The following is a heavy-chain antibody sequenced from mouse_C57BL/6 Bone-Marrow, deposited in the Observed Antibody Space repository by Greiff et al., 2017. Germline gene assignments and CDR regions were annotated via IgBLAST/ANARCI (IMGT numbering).Heavy chain of an antibody. Sequence: QVQLKESGPGLVQPSQSLSITCTVSGFSLTSYGVHWVRQSPGKGLEWLGVIWRGGSTDYNAAFMSRLSITKDNSKSQVFFQMNSLQADDTAIYYGAKDYGSNPYYFDYWGQGTTLTVSS. D-gene: IGHD1-1*01. CDR2: IWRGGST. J-gene: IGHJ2*01. CDR3: AKDYGSNPYYFDY. CDR1: GFSLTSYG. V-gene: IGHV2-5*01.